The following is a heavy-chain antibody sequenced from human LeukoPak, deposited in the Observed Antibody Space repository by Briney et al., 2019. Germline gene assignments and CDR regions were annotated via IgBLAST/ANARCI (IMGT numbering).Heavy chain of an antibody. CDR3: AKDRGYCSGGSCYFGWFDP. Sequence: GGSLRLSCAASGFTFSSYAMSWVRQAPGKGLEWDSAISGSGGSTYYADSVKGRFTISRDNSKNTLYLQMNSLRAEDTAVYYCAKDRGYCSGGSCYFGWFDPWGQGTLVTVSS. CDR1: GFTFSSYA. J-gene: IGHJ5*02. D-gene: IGHD2-15*01. V-gene: IGHV3-23*01. CDR2: ISGSGGST.